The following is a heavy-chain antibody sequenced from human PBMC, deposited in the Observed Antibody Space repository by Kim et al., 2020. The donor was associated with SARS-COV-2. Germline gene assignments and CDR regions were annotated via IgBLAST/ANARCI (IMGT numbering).Heavy chain of an antibody. Sequence: YLTDSVKGRFTISRDNAKNSLYLQMNSLTAEDTAVYYCARDPAVSGGRYFDYWGQGALVTVSS. J-gene: IGHJ4*02. D-gene: IGHD6-19*01. V-gene: IGHV3-21*01. CDR3: ARDPAVSGGRYFDY.